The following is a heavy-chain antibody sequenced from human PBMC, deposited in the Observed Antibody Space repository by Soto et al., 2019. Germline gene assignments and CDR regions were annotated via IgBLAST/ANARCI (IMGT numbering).Heavy chain of an antibody. CDR2: ISGRATDT. J-gene: IGHJ4*01. CDR3: ARVRVGATYYFDN. D-gene: IGHD1-26*01. V-gene: IGHV3-11*06. CDR1: GFTFSDYY. Sequence: GGSLRLSCAASGFTFSDYYMSWIRQSPGKGLEWISYISGRATDTRYADSVKGRFTISRDNVNKSVFLQMNSLTAEDAAVYYCARVRVGATYYFDNWGHGTLVTVSS.